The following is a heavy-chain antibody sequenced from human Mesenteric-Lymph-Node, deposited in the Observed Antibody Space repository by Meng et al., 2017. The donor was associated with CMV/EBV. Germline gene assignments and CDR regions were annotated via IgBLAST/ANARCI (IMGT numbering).Heavy chain of an antibody. CDR3: ARALVAGQLGIDY. CDR1: GYTFTRYY. D-gene: IGHD5-18*01. Sequence: GESLKISCKASGYTFTRYYMHWVRQAPGQGLEWMGIINPSGGSTTYAQKFQGRVTMTRDTSTSTVYMDLSSLRSEDTAVYYCARALVAGQLGIDYWGQGTLVTVSS. J-gene: IGHJ4*02. CDR2: INPSGGST. V-gene: IGHV1-46*01.